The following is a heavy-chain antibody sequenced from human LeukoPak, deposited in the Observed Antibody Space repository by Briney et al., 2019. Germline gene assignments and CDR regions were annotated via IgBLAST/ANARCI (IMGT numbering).Heavy chain of an antibody. J-gene: IGHJ4*02. V-gene: IGHV1-69*05. CDR1: GGTFSSYA. D-gene: IGHD6-19*01. CDR3: ARESTGYSSGWLY. CDR2: IIPIFGTA. Sequence: ASVKVSCKASGGTFSSYAISWVRQAPGQGLEWMGRIIPIFGTANYTQKFQGRVTITTDESTSTAYMELSSLRSEDTAVYYCARESTGYSSGWLYWGQGTLVTVSS.